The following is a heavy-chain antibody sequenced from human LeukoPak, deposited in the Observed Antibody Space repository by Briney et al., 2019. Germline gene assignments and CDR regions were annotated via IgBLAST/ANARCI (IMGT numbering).Heavy chain of an antibody. D-gene: IGHD1-26*01. V-gene: IGHV1-3*01. J-gene: IGHJ4*02. Sequence: GGSLRLSCAASGCTFTSYAMHWVRQAPGQRLEWMGWINAGNGNTKYSQKFQGRVTITRDTSASTAYMELSSLRSEDTAVYYCARQGGGPYSGSPFDYWGQGTLVTVSS. CDR3: ARQGGGPYSGSPFDY. CDR2: INAGNGNT. CDR1: GCTFTSYA.